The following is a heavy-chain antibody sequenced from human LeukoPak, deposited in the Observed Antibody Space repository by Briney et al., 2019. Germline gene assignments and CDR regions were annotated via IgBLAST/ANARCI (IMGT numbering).Heavy chain of an antibody. CDR3: AKDSVGAIALYYFDY. D-gene: IGHD1-26*01. Sequence: GGSLRLSCAASGFTFSSYGMSWVRQAPGKGLEWVSAISGSGGSTYYADSVKGRFTISRDNSKNTLYLQMNSLRAEDTAVYYCAKDSVGAIALYYFDYWGQGTLVTVSS. CDR1: GFTFSSYG. CDR2: ISGSGGST. V-gene: IGHV3-23*01. J-gene: IGHJ4*02.